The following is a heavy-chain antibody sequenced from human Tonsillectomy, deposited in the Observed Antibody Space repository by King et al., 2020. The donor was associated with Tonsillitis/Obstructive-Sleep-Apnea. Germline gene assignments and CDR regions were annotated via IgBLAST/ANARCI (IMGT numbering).Heavy chain of an antibody. CDR3: AKAMVQGIIITIFDY. CDR1: GITFSSYA. D-gene: IGHD3-10*01. J-gene: IGHJ4*02. CDR2: ISGGGGST. Sequence: VQLVESGGGLVQPGGSLRLSCAASGITFSSYAMSWVRLAPGKGLDWVSTISGGGGSTYYADSVKGRCTISRDNSKNTLYLQMNSLRAEDTAVYYCAKAMVQGIIITIFDYWGQGTLVTVSS. V-gene: IGHV3-23*04.